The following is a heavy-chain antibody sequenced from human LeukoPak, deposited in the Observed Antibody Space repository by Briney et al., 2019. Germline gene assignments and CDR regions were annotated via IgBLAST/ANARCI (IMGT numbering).Heavy chain of an antibody. CDR3: ARAPIAARDAFDI. CDR2: INPSSGGT. D-gene: IGHD6-6*01. CDR1: GYTFTGYY. J-gene: IGHJ3*02. Sequence: ASVKVSCKASGYTFTGYYMHWVRQAPGQGLEWMGRINPSSGGTNYAQKFQGRVTMTRDTSISTAYMELSRLRSDDTAVYYCARAPIAARDAFDIWGQGTMVTVSS. V-gene: IGHV1-2*06.